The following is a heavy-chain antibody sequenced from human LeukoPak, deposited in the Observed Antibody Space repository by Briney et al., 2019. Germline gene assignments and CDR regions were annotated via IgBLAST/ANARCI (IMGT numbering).Heavy chain of an antibody. Sequence: PGRSLRLSCAASGFTFSSYAMHWVRQAPGKGLEWVAVISYDGSNKYYADSVKGRFTISRDNSKNTLYLQMNSLRAEDTAVYYCASGARGGSYIYYFDYWGQGTLVTVSS. CDR2: ISYDGSNK. J-gene: IGHJ4*02. CDR3: ASGARGGSYIYYFDY. V-gene: IGHV3-30*01. CDR1: GFTFSSYA. D-gene: IGHD1-26*01.